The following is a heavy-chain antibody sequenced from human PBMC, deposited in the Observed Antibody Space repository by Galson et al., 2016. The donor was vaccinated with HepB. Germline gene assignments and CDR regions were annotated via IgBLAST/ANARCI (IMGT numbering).Heavy chain of an antibody. CDR1: GFTFSYYG. Sequence: SLRLSCAASGFTFSYYGMHWVRQAPGKGLEWVAVISYDGSNKYYADSVKGRFTISRDNSKNTLYLQMNSLRAEDAAVYYCAKMETILYYFDYWGQGTLVTVSS. CDR2: ISYDGSNK. CDR3: AKMETILYYFDY. J-gene: IGHJ4*02. D-gene: IGHD1-1*01. V-gene: IGHV3-30*18.